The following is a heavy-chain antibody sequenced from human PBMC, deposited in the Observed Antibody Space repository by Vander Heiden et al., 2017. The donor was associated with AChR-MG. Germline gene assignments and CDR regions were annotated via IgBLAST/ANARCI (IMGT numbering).Heavy chain of an antibody. CDR2: INPSLDST. CDR1: GFTFTNSD. CDR3: ARELTGSFYVDF. J-gene: IGHJ4*02. V-gene: IGHV1-46*03. Sequence: QVQLVPSGPDVKKPETSLKLPCKTSGFTFTNSDIHWVRQGHGQGREWVGTINPSLDSTPYAQKCQGRDRMTRDTSTKTVYMDMTSLRPEDTAVYFCARELTGSFYVDFWGQGSLVTVAS. D-gene: IGHD1-26*01.